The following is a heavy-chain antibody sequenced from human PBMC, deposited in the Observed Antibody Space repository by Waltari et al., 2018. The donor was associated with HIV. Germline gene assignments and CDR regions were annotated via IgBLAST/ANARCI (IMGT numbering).Heavy chain of an antibody. CDR1: GYTFTSYA. J-gene: IGHJ4*02. CDR3: ARKGAAGFFYFDC. D-gene: IGHD2-15*01. V-gene: IGHV1-3*04. Sequence: QVQLVQSGAEVKKPGASVKVSCKASGYTFTSYAIHWVRQAPGQRLDWMGWINTGNDNTEYSQKFQGRVTIARDTSASTAYMELSSLTSEDTAIYYCARKGAAGFFYFDCWGQGTLVTVSS. CDR2: INTGNDNT.